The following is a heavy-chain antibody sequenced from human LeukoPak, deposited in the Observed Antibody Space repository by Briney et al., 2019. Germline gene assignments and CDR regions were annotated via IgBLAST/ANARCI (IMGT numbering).Heavy chain of an antibody. D-gene: IGHD6-13*01. V-gene: IGHV4-34*01. Sequence: SETLSLTCAVYGGSFSGYYWSWIRQPPGKGLEGIGEINHSGSTNYNPSLKSRVTISVDTSKNQFSLKLSSVTAADTAVYYCARERRAAPPTWFDPSGQGTLVTVSS. CDR1: GGSFSGYY. CDR3: ARERRAAPPTWFDP. CDR2: INHSGST. J-gene: IGHJ5*02.